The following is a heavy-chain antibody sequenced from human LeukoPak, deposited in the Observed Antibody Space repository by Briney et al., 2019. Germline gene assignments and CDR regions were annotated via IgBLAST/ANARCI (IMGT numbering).Heavy chain of an antibody. D-gene: IGHD1-26*01. CDR1: AVSISSYY. CDR3: VRSGGSYSPVDY. CDR2: IYYSGTS. Sequence: SETLSLTCSVSAVSISSYYWSWIRHPPGKGLEGIGYIYYSGTSKYNPSHKSRVTISVDTSKNQFSLKLTSVTAADTAVYYCVRSGGSYSPVDYWGQGTLVTVSS. V-gene: IGHV4-59*01. J-gene: IGHJ4*02.